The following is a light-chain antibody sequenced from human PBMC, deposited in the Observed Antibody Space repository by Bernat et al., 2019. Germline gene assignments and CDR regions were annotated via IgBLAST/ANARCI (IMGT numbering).Light chain of an antibody. Sequence: QSALTQPPSASGSPGQSVTISCTGTSSDVGGYNYVSWYQQHPAKAPKLMIYEVSKRPSAVPDRFSGSKSGNTASLAVSGLQAEDEADYYCSSYAGSNNLVFGGGTKLTVL. V-gene: IGLV2-8*01. J-gene: IGLJ3*02. CDR1: SSDVGGYNY. CDR3: SSYAGSNNLV. CDR2: EVS.